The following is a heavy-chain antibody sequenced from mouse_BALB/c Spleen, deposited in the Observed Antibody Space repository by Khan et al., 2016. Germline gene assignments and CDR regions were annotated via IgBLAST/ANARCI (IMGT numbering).Heavy chain of an antibody. CDR1: GFAFRSYD. CDR3: ARHDYGRSFGY. V-gene: IGHV5-12-1*01. J-gene: IGHJ3*01. D-gene: IGHD1-1*01. CDR2: ISSGGGST. Sequence: EVELVESGGGLVKPGGSLKLSCAASGFAFRSYDMSWVRQTPEKRLEWVAYISSGGGSTYYPDTVQGRFPLYSDNAKSTLYLQMSSLRSEDTAMYYCARHDYGRSFGYWGQGTLVTVAA.